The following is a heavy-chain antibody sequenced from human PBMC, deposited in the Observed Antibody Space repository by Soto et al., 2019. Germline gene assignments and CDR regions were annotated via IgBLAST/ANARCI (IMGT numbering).Heavy chain of an antibody. Sequence: SETLSLTCTVSGGSISSSSYYWGWIRQPPGKGLEWIGSIYYSGSTYYNPSLKSRVTISVDTSKNQFSLKLSSVTAADTAVYYCAAPDTAMVMGWGQGTMVTVSS. V-gene: IGHV4-39*07. J-gene: IGHJ3*01. D-gene: IGHD5-18*01. CDR3: AAPDTAMVMG. CDR2: IYYSGST. CDR1: GGSISSSSYY.